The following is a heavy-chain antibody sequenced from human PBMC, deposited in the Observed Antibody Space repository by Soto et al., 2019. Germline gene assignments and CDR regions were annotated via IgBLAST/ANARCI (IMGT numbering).Heavy chain of an antibody. V-gene: IGHV4-39*01. CDR1: GGSVTNSSYY. J-gene: IGHJ4*02. Sequence: SETLSLTCTVSGGSVTNSSYYWCWIRRSPGKGLEWIGSVYYGGRSYSKSSVKSRVTISVDTSKNQFSLNFNSVTASDTALYYCVSQRTTVLTQAYFDYWGPGALVTVSS. CDR3: VSQRTTVLTQAYFDY. D-gene: IGHD4-17*01. CDR2: VYYGGRS.